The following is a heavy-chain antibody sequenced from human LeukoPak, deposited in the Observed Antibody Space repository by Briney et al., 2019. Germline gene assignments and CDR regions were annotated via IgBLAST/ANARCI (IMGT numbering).Heavy chain of an antibody. D-gene: IGHD1-26*01. Sequence: PGGSLRLSCAASGFTVSSNYMSWVRQAPGKGLEWVSVIYSGGSTYYADSVKGRFTISRDNSKNTLYLQMNGLRAEDTAVYYCARESLGGSSFDYWGQGTLVTVSS. CDR2: IYSGGST. J-gene: IGHJ4*02. V-gene: IGHV3-66*02. CDR3: ARESLGGSSFDY. CDR1: GFTVSSNY.